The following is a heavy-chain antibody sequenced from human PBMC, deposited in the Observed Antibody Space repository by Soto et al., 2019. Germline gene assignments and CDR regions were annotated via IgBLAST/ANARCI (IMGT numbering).Heavy chain of an antibody. Sequence: ASVKVSCKESGYTFTSYYLHWVRQAPGQGLEWIGIINPSGGSTSYAQNFQGRVTMTRDTSTRTVYMELSSLRSEDTAVYYCEMGSSSLYGVATTNNCMDVWCQCTTVTVSS. V-gene: IGHV1-46*01. CDR3: EMGSSSLYGVATTNNCMDV. D-gene: IGHD6-13*01. CDR2: INPSGGST. CDR1: GYTFTSYY. J-gene: IGHJ6*02.